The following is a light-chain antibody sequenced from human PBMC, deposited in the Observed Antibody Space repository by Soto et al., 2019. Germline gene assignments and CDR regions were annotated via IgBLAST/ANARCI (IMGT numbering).Light chain of an antibody. J-gene: IGKJ2*01. Sequence: EIVMTQSPATLSVSPGERATLSCRASQSVSSNLAWYQQKPGQAPRLLIYGASTRATGIPARFSGSRAGTECTLTITGMQSEDFAVYYAQEYNNWPPYTFGQGIKLEIK. CDR1: QSVSSN. CDR3: QEYNNWPPYT. CDR2: GAS. V-gene: IGKV3-15*01.